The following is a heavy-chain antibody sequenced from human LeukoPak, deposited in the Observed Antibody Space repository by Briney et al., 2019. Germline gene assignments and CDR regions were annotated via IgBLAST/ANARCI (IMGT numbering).Heavy chain of an antibody. J-gene: IGHJ4*02. V-gene: IGHV4-39*01. D-gene: IGHD3-9*01. CDR1: GGSISSSSYY. CDR2: IYYNGST. Sequence: PSETLSLTCTVSGGSISSSSYYWGWIRQPPGKGLEWIGSIYYNGSTYYNPSLKSRVTISVDTSKNQFSLKLSSVTAADTAVYYCARLNYDILTGYYIGSYYFDYWGQGTLVTVSS. CDR3: ARLNYDILTGYYIGSYYFDY.